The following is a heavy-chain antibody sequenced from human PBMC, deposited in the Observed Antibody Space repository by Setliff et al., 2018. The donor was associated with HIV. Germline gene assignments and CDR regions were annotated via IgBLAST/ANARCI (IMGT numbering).Heavy chain of an antibody. Sequence: PSETLSLTCAVSGYSISSGYYWGWIRQPPGKGLEWIASIYHSGSTYYNPSLKSRVIISVDTSKNQFSLRLKSVTAADTAVYFCAQMSISASVYFDYWGQGTLVTVSS. CDR3: AQMSISASVYFDY. V-gene: IGHV4-38-2*01. D-gene: IGHD2-21*01. J-gene: IGHJ4*02. CDR2: IYHSGST. CDR1: GYSISSGYY.